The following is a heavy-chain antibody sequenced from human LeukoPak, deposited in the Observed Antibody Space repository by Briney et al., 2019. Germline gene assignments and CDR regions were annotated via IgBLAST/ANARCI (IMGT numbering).Heavy chain of an antibody. CDR3: ARGDIVVVVAATVFDY. CDR2: ISSSGSTI. D-gene: IGHD2-15*01. CDR1: GFTFSDYY. J-gene: IGHJ4*02. Sequence: PGGSLRLSCAASGFTFSDYYMSWIRQAPGKGLEWVSYISSSGSTIYYADSVKGRFTISRDNAKNLLYLQMNSLRAEDTAVYYCARGDIVVVVAATVFDYWGQGTLVTVSS. V-gene: IGHV3-11*01.